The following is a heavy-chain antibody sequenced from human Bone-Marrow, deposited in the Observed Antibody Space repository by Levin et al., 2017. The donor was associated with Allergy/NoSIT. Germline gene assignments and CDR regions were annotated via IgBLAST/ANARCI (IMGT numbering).Heavy chain of an antibody. J-gene: IGHJ3*02. V-gene: IGHV3-13*01. CDR2: IGTAGDT. CDR3: ARYNYEYNALDI. CDR1: GFTFRTHD. D-gene: IGHD5-18*01. Sequence: GESLKISCAASGFTFRTHDMHWARQGTGKGLEWVSTIGTAGDTYYPDSVRGRFTISRENAKNSLYLQTNGLSAGDTAVYYCARYNYEYNALDIWGQGTMVTVSS.